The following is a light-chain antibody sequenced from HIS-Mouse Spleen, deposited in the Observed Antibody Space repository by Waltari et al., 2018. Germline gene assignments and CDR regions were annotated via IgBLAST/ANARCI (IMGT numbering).Light chain of an antibody. CDR1: ALPKKA. J-gene: IGLJ2*01. Sequence: SYELTQPPSVSVSPGHTARITCSGDALPKKAAYLFQQKSGQAPVLVLYEDSKRPSGIPERFSGSSSGTMATLTISGAQVEDEADYYCYSTDSSGNHRVFGGGTKLTVL. CDR2: EDS. CDR3: YSTDSSGNHRV. V-gene: IGLV3-10*01.